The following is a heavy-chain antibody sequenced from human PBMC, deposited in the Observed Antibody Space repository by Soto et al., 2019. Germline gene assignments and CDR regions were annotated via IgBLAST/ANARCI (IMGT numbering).Heavy chain of an antibody. CDR3: AKDIGAGIAAAGGDY. CDR1: GFTFDDYA. Sequence: GGSLRLSCAASGFTFDDYAMHWVLQAPWKGLEWVSGISWNSGSIGYADSVKGRFTISRDNAKNSLYLQMNSLRAEDTALYYCAKDIGAGIAAAGGDYWGQGTLVTVSS. CDR2: ISWNSGSI. V-gene: IGHV3-9*01. J-gene: IGHJ4*02. D-gene: IGHD6-13*01.